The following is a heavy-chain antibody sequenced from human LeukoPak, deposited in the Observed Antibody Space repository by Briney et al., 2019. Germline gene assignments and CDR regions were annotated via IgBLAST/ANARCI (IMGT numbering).Heavy chain of an antibody. CDR2: IYYSGST. Sequence: ASETLSLTCTVSGGSVSSANYYWSWIRQPPEKGLEWIGYIYYSGSTKYNPSLKSRVTISLDTSKNQFSLKLSSVTAADTAVYYCARGGEGSLLVYWGQGTLVTVSP. CDR1: GGSVSSANYY. V-gene: IGHV4-61*01. CDR3: ARGGEGSLLVY. D-gene: IGHD3-10*01. J-gene: IGHJ4*02.